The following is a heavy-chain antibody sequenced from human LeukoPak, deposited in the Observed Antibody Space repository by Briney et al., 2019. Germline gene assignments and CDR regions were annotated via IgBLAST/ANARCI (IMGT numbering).Heavy chain of an antibody. Sequence: GRSLRLSCAASGFTFSSYAMHWVRQAPGKGLEWVAVISYDGSNKYYADSVKGRFTISRDNSKNTLYLQMNSLRAEDTAVYYCARGGAMAYYFDYWGQGTLVTVSS. CDR3: ARGGAMAYYFDY. D-gene: IGHD5-18*01. CDR2: ISYDGSNK. CDR1: GFTFSSYA. J-gene: IGHJ4*02. V-gene: IGHV3-30-3*01.